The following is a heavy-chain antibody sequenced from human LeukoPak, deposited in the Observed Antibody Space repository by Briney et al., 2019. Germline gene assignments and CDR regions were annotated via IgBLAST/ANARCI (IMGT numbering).Heavy chain of an antibody. CDR2: INHSGST. CDR1: GGSFSGYY. D-gene: IGHD3-10*01. Sequence: SETLSLTCAVYGGSFSGYYWSWIRQPPGKGLEWIGEINHSGSTNYNPSLKSRVTISVDTSKNQFPLKLSSVTAADTAVYYCASSIYYYGSGTQGYWGQGTLVTVSS. V-gene: IGHV4-34*01. J-gene: IGHJ4*02. CDR3: ASSIYYYGSGTQGY.